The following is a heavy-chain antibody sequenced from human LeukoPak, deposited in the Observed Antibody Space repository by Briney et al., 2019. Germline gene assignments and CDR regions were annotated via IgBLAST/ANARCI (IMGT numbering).Heavy chain of an antibody. CDR3: ARGNLCTAATIEDY. V-gene: IGHV3-30-3*01. Sequence: GGSLRLSCAASGFDFSRYVIHWVRQGPGKGLEWVAVISPEGYMKDYADSVKGRFTVSRDNSKNTVYLQMNSLSAEDTSRYYCARGNLCTAATIEDYWGQGTLVTVSS. CDR1: GFDFSRYV. CDR2: ISPEGYMK. D-gene: IGHD2-8*01. J-gene: IGHJ4*02.